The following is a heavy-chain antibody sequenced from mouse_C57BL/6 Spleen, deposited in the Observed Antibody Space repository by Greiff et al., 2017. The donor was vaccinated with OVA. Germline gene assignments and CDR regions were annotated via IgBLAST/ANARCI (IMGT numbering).Heavy chain of an antibody. Sequence: EVQLQQSGAELVRPGASVKLSCTASGFNINDYYMHWVKQRPEQGLEWIGRIDPEDGDTEYAPKFQGKATMTADTSSNTAYLQLSSLTSEDTAVYYCTTLVTTEAWFAYWGQGTLVTVSA. V-gene: IGHV14-1*01. CDR2: IDPEDGDT. CDR3: TTLVTTEAWFAY. D-gene: IGHD2-2*01. J-gene: IGHJ3*01. CDR1: GFNINDYY.